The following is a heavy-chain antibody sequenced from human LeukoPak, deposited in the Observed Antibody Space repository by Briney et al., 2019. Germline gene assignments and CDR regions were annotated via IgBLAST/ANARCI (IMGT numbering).Heavy chain of an antibody. CDR2: IGIDSGNT. CDR1: GFTFSDYS. CDR3: ARDYKYAFDN. V-gene: IGHV3-48*01. D-gene: IGHD5-24*01. J-gene: IGHJ4*02. Sequence: GGSLRLSCAASGFTFSDYSMNWVHQAPGKGLEWISYIGIDSGNTNYADSVKGRFTISGDKAKNSLYLQMNSLRVEDTAVYYCARDYKYAFDNWGQGTLVTVSS.